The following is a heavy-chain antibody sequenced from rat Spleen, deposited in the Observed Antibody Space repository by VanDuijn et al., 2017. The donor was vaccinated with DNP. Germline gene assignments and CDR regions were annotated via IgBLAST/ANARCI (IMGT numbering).Heavy chain of an antibody. CDR2: ISFEGSRT. CDR1: GFTFSDYY. Sequence: EVQLVESGGGLVQPGRSLKVSCVASGFTFSDYYMAWVRQAPKKGLEWVAYISFEGSRTYYRDSVKGRFTLSRDNAKSTLYLQMNSLRSEDTATYFCARGNYPGINTFDYWGQGVMVTVSS. CDR3: ARGNYPGINTFDY. D-gene: IGHD1-4*01. V-gene: IGHV5-22*01. J-gene: IGHJ2*01.